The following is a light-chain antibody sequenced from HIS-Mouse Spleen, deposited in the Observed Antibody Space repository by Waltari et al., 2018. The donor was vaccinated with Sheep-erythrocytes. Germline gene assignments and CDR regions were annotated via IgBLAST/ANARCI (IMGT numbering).Light chain of an antibody. J-gene: IGLJ1*01. V-gene: IGLV2-11*01. CDR3: CSYAGSYNYV. Sequence: QSALTQPRSVSGSPGQSVTISCTGTSSDVGGYNYVSWYQQHPGKAPKLRIYDVSKRPSGVPDRFSGAKSGNTASLTISGLQAEDEADYYCCSYAGSYNYVFGTGTKVTVL. CDR1: SSDVGGYNY. CDR2: DVS.